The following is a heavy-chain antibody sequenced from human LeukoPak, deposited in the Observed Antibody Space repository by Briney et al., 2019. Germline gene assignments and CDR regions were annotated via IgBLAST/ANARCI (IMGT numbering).Heavy chain of an antibody. CDR3: AKAPVEYYYYMDV. Sequence: PGGSLRLSCAASGFTFSSYGMHWVRQAPGKGLEWVAVISYDGSNKYYADSVKGRFTISRDNSKNTLYLQMNSLRAEDTAVYYCAKAPVEYYYYMDVWGKGTTVTVSS. V-gene: IGHV3-30*18. CDR1: GFTFSSYG. D-gene: IGHD4-23*01. CDR2: ISYDGSNK. J-gene: IGHJ6*03.